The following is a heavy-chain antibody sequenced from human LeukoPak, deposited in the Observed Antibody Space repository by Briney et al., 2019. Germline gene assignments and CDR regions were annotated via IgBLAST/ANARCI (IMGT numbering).Heavy chain of an antibody. Sequence: ASVKVSCKASGYTFTGYYMHWVRQAPGQGLEWMGRINPNSGGTNYAQKFQGRVTMTRDTSISTAYMELSRLRSDDTAVYYCARDSGHCTNGVCCYRVLDYWGQGTLVTVSS. CDR3: ARDSGHCTNGVCCYRVLDY. D-gene: IGHD2-8*01. CDR2: INPNSGGT. CDR1: GYTFTGYY. V-gene: IGHV1-2*06. J-gene: IGHJ4*02.